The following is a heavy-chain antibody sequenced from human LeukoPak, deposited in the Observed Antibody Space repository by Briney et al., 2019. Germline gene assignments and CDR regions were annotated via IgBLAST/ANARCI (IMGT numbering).Heavy chain of an antibody. D-gene: IGHD2-2*01. CDR2: IKQDGSEK. V-gene: IGHV3-7*01. CDR3: AREGYCSSTSCRYLYYYYYYYMDV. Sequence: PGRSLRLSCAASGFTFSSYWMSSVRQAPGKGLEWVANIKQDGSEKYYVDSVKGRFTISRDNAKNALYLQMNSLRAEGTVVYYCAREGYCSSTSCRYLYYYYYYYMDVWGKGTTVTVSS. J-gene: IGHJ6*03. CDR1: GFTFSSYW.